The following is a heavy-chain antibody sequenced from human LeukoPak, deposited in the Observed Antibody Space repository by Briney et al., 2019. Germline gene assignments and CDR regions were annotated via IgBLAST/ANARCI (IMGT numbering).Heavy chain of an antibody. D-gene: IGHD3-22*01. CDR3: ARWYYDSSGYYFDY. Sequence: SETLSLTCTVSGGSISSYYWSWIRQPAGKGLEWIGHIYTSWNTNYNPSLKSRVTMSVDTSKNQFSLKLSSVTAADTAVYYCARWYYDSSGYYFDYWGQGTLVTVSS. J-gene: IGHJ4*02. CDR2: IYTSWNT. V-gene: IGHV4-4*07. CDR1: GGSISSYY.